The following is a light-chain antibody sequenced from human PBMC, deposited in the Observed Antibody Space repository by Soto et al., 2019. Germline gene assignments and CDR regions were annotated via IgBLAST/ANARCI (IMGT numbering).Light chain of an antibody. CDR3: QQYNNWPPDRT. CDR2: GAS. CDR1: QSVGSN. V-gene: IGKV3-15*01. Sequence: EIVMTQSPATLSVSPGERATLSCRASQSVGSNLAWYQQKPGQPPRPLIYGASTRATGIPARFSGSGSGTEFTLTISSLQSEDFAIYFCQQYNNWPPDRTFGQGTKVEIK. J-gene: IGKJ1*01.